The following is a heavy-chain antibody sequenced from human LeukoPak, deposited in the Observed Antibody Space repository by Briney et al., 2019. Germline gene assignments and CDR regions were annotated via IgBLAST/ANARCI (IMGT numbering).Heavy chain of an antibody. CDR2: ISGSGGST. CDR1: GFTCSIYA. CDR3: AKDVLNYYDSSGYGYFQH. J-gene: IGHJ1*01. D-gene: IGHD3-22*01. Sequence: GGSLRLSCAASGFTCSIYAMSWVRQAPGKGLGRVSAISGSGGSTYYADSVKGRFTISRDNSKNTLYLQMNSLRAEDTAVYYCAKDVLNYYDSSGYGYFQHWGQGTLVTVSS. V-gene: IGHV3-23*01.